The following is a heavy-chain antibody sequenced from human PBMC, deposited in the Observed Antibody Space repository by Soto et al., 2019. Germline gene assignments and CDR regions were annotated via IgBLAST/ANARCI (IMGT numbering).Heavy chain of an antibody. CDR3: ARGLLLWFGTAYGMDV. J-gene: IGHJ6*02. CDR1: GFTFSSYS. Sequence: EVQLVESGGGLVQPGVSLRLSCAASGFTFSSYSMNWVRQAPGKGLERVSYISSSSSTIYYADSVNGGFTISRDNAKNSLYLQRSSLRDEDTAVYYWARGLLLWFGTAYGMDVWGQGTTVTVSS. D-gene: IGHD3-10*01. V-gene: IGHV3-48*02. CDR2: ISSSSSTI.